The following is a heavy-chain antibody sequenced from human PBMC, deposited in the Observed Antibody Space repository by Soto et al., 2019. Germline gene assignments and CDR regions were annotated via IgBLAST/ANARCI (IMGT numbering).Heavy chain of an antibody. Sequence: TLSLTCAVSGGSISSGGYSWSWIRQPPGKGLEWIGYIYHSGSTYYNPSLKSRVTISVDRSKNQFSLKLSSVTAADTAVYFCSRRERAAGTDWWFDPWGQGTLVTVSS. V-gene: IGHV4-30-2*01. D-gene: IGHD6-13*01. J-gene: IGHJ5*02. CDR2: IYHSGST. CDR1: GGSISSGGYS. CDR3: SRRERAAGTDWWFDP.